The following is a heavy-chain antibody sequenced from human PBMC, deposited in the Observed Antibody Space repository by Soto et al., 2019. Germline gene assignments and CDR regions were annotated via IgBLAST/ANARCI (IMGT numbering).Heavy chain of an antibody. J-gene: IGHJ4*02. Sequence: PGGSLRRSCAASGFTFSSYGMHWVRQAPGKGLEWVAVIWYDGSNKYYADSVKGRFTISRDNSKNTLYLQMNSLRAEDTAVYYCARDTGPRLGELSFGHGGQGTLVNVSS. CDR3: ARDTGPRLGELSFGH. CDR2: IWYDGSNK. V-gene: IGHV3-33*01. D-gene: IGHD3-16*02. CDR1: GFTFSSYG.